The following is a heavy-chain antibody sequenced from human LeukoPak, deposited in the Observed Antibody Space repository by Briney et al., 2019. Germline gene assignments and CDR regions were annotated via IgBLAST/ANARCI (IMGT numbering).Heavy chain of an antibody. CDR2: IYYSGST. J-gene: IGHJ6*02. CDR3: ARDWILGNTSPTEIPPGMDV. CDR1: GGSISSGGYY. V-gene: IGHV4-31*03. D-gene: IGHD5-18*01. Sequence: ASETLSLTCTVSGGSISSGGYYWSWIRQHPGKGLEWIGYIYYSGSTYYNPSLKSRVTISVDTSKNQFSLKLSSVTAADTAVYYCARDWILGNTSPTEIPPGMDVWGQGTTVTVSS.